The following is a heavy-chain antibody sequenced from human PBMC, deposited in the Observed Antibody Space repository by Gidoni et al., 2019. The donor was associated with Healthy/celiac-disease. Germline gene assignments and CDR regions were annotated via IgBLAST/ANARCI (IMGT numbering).Heavy chain of an antibody. D-gene: IGHD2-2*01. CDR1: GGSFSGYY. J-gene: IGHJ6*01. CDR2: INHSGST. CDR3: ARGSSIYCSSTSCAYYYYYDG. Sequence: QVQLQQWGAGLLKPSETLSLTCAVYGGSFSGYYWSWIRQPPGKGLEWIGEINHSGSTNYNPSLKSRVTISVDTSKNQFSLKLSSVTAADTAVYYCARGSSIYCSSTSCAYYYYYDG. V-gene: IGHV4-34*01.